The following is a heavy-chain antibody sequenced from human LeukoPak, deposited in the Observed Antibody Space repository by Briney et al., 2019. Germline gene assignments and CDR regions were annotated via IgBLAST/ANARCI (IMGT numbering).Heavy chain of an antibody. Sequence: GGSLRLSCAASGFTFSSYEMNWVRQPPGKGLEWLSYISSGDNTIYYADSVRGRFTISRDNAKNSLYLQMNSLRAEDTAVYYCARGPTWGPVADYWGQGTLVTVSS. J-gene: IGHJ4*02. V-gene: IGHV3-48*03. CDR1: GFTFSSYE. CDR2: ISSGDNTI. CDR3: ARGPTWGPVADY. D-gene: IGHD7-27*01.